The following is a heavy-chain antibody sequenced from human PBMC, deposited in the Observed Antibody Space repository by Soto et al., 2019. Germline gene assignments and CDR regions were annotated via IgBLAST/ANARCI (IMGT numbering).Heavy chain of an antibody. V-gene: IGHV3-11*01. CDR1: GFTFSDYY. CDR2: ISSSGSTI. Sequence: GGSLRLSCAASGFTFSDYYMSWIRQAPGKGLEWVSYISSSGSTIYYADSVKGRFTISRDNAKNSLYLQMNSLRAEDTAVYYCARITYCSGGSCYFYYFDYWGQGTLVTVSS. J-gene: IGHJ4*02. CDR3: ARITYCSGGSCYFYYFDY. D-gene: IGHD2-15*01.